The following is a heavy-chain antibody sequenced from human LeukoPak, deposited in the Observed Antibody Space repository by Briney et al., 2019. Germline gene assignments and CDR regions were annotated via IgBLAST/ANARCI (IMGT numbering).Heavy chain of an antibody. V-gene: IGHV3-7*01. CDR1: GFTFSSYW. Sequence: PGGSLRLSCAASGFTFSSYWMSWVRQAPGKGLEWVANIKQDGSEKYYVDSVKGRFTISRDNAKNSLYLQMNSLRAEDTAVYYCARVSYYYGSGSFDYWGQGTLVTVSS. CDR2: IKQDGSEK. D-gene: IGHD3-10*01. CDR3: ARVSYYYGSGSFDY. J-gene: IGHJ4*02.